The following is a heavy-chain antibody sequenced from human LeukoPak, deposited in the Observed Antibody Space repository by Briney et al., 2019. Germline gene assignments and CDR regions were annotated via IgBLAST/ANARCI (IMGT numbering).Heavy chain of an antibody. D-gene: IGHD1-1*01. J-gene: IGHJ4*02. CDR2: IRYDGSNK. Sequence: PGGSLRLSCAASGFTFSSYGMHWVRQAPGKGLEWVAFIRYDGSNKYYADSVKGRFTISRDNAKNSLYLQMNSLRAEDTAVYYCARDGISWNDAPQFDYWGQGTLVTVSS. CDR3: ARDGISWNDAPQFDY. CDR1: GFTFSSYG. V-gene: IGHV3-30*02.